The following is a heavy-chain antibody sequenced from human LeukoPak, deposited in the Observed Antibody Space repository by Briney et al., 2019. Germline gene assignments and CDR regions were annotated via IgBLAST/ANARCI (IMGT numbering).Heavy chain of an antibody. CDR1: GFSFSGYG. CDR2: MRSDGSNK. Sequence: QPGGSLRLSCAASGFSFSGYGMHWVRQGPGKGLEWVAFMRSDGSNKYYADSVKGRFTVSRDNSKKTLYLQMNSLRGEDTAVYYCAKDHCSRCSKDDYFDYWGQGTLVTVSS. V-gene: IGHV3-30*02. J-gene: IGHJ4*02. CDR3: AKDHCSRCSKDDYFDY. D-gene: IGHD2-15*01.